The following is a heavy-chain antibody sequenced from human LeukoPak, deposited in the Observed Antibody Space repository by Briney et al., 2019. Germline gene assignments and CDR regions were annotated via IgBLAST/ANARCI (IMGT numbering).Heavy chain of an antibody. CDR3: ARLHYGGYAFDY. V-gene: IGHV4-34*01. CDR2: INHSGST. J-gene: IGHJ4*02. D-gene: IGHD4-17*01. CDR1: GGSFSGYY. Sequence: SETLSLTCAVYGGSFSGYYWSWIRQPPGKGLEWIGEINHSGSTNYNPSLKSRVTISVDTSKNQFSLKLSSVTAADTAVYYCARLHYGGYAFDYWGQGTLVTVSS.